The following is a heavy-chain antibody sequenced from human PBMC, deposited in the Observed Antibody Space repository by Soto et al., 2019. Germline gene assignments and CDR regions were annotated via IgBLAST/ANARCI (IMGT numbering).Heavy chain of an antibody. V-gene: IGHV3-48*03. CDR3: ARVWNCGGVCF. J-gene: IGHJ4*02. Sequence: PGGSLRLSCAASGFTFSSYEMNWVRQAPGKGLEWVSYISSSGSTIYYADSVKGRFTVSRDISKNTLYLQMNSLRAEDTAVYYCARVWNCGGVCFWGQGTLVTVSS. CDR1: GFTFSSYE. CDR2: ISSSGSTI. D-gene: IGHD2-21*02.